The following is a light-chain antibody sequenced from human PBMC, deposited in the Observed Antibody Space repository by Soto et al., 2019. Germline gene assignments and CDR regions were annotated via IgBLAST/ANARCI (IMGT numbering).Light chain of an antibody. J-gene: IGLJ2*01. Sequence: QSVLTQPASVSGSPGQSITISCTGTSSDVGGYNYVSWYQQHPGKAPKLMIYDVSNRPSGVSNRFSGSKSGNTASLTISGLQAEDEEDYYCSSYTSSSAYVVFGGGTKVTVL. CDR2: DVS. CDR1: SSDVGGYNY. CDR3: SSYTSSSAYVV. V-gene: IGLV2-14*01.